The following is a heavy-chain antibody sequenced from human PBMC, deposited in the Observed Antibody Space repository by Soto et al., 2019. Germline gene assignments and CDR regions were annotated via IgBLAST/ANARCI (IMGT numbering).Heavy chain of an antibody. CDR2: ISNYNGNT. J-gene: IGHJ4*02. V-gene: IGHV1-18*01. D-gene: IGHD3-10*01. Sequence: GASVKVSCKASGYTFTTYAISWVRQAPGQGLEWIGWISNYNGNTKYAQKFQGRVTVTADTSTSTTYMDLRSLRSDDTASYYCARVAMVRGLIITAPGFDFWGQGTLVPVSS. CDR1: GYTFTTYA. CDR3: ARVAMVRGLIITAPGFDF.